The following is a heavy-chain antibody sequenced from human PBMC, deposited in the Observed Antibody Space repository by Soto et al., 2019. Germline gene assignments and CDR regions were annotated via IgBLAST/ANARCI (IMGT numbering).Heavy chain of an antibody. Sequence: EVQLLESGGGLVQPGGSLRLSCAASGFTFSRYAMSWVRQAPGKGLEWVSAISGSGGSTYYADSVKGRFTISRDNSKNTLYLQMNSLRGEDTAVYYCGKGGDYGSGLFDPWGQGTLVTVAS. CDR3: GKGGDYGSGLFDP. D-gene: IGHD3-10*01. CDR1: GFTFSRYA. CDR2: ISGSGGST. V-gene: IGHV3-23*01. J-gene: IGHJ5*02.